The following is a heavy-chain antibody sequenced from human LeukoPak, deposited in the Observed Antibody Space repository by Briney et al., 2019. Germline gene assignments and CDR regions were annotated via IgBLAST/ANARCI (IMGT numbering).Heavy chain of an antibody. V-gene: IGHV3-30*02. CDR2: IRYDGSNK. D-gene: IGHD3-16*02. CDR1: GFTFISYG. Sequence: GGSLRLSCAASGFTFISYGMYWVRQAPGKGLESVAFIRYDGSNKYYADSVKGRFTVSRDNSKNTLYLQMKSLRAEDTAVYYCARHRTASDYWGQGTLVTVSS. CDR3: ARHRTASDY. J-gene: IGHJ4*02.